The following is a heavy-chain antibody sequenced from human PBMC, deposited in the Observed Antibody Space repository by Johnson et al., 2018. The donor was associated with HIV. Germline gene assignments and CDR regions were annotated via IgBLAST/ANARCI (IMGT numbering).Heavy chain of an antibody. J-gene: IGHJ3*02. Sequence: QVQLVESGGGLVQPGGSLRLSCAASGFTFSSYGMHWVRQAPGKGLEWVAFIRYDGSNKYYADSVKGRFTISRDNSKNTLYLQMNSLRAEDTALYYCARDCCKAAAAGLGDAFDIWGQGTMVTVSS. CDR3: ARDCCKAAAAGLGDAFDI. V-gene: IGHV3-30*02. CDR1: GFTFSSYG. D-gene: IGHD6-13*01. CDR2: IRYDGSNK.